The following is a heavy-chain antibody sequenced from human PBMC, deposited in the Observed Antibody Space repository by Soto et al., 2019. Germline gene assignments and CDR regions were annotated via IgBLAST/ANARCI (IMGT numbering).Heavy chain of an antibody. CDR3: AKGHDYGDYGTSFVY. J-gene: IGHJ4*02. CDR2: ISGSGGST. CDR1: GFTFSSYA. Sequence: TGGSLRLSCAASGFTFSSYAMSWVRQAPGRGPECVSFISGSGGSTYYADSVKGRFTISRDNSKNTLYLQMNSLRAEDTAVFYCAKGHDYGDYGTSFVYWGQGTLVTVSS. V-gene: IGHV3-23*01. D-gene: IGHD4-17*01.